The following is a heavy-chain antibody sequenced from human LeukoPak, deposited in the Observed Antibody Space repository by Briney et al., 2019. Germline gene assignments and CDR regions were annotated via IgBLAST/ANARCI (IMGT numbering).Heavy chain of an antibody. J-gene: IGHJ6*02. CDR2: ISYDGTIE. V-gene: IGHV3-30-3*01. Sequence: GGSLRLSCVASGFTFTDYIMHWVRQAPGKGLEWVTVISYDGTIEYYADFVKGRFTISKDNSKNRLYLQMNSLRTEDTAVYFCARGGQQMSDAMDVWGQGTTVTVSS. CDR3: ARGGQQMSDAMDV. CDR1: GFTFTDYI. D-gene: IGHD6-13*01.